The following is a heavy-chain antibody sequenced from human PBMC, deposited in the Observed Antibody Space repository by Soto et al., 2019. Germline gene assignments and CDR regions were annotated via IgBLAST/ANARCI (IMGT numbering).Heavy chain of an antibody. D-gene: IGHD3-10*01. CDR3: GTGAMGMVQGVIIWFDP. CDR1: GFTFSGYA. CDR2: ISGGGGVSK. J-gene: IGHJ5*02. V-gene: IGHV3-23*01. Sequence: WGSLRLSCAASGFTFSGYAMTWVRQAPGKGLEWVSGISGGGGVSKYYADSMRGRITISRDNTMNTLYLQMNRLRAEAAAVYYCGTGAMGMVQGVIIWFDPWGQGTLVTVSS.